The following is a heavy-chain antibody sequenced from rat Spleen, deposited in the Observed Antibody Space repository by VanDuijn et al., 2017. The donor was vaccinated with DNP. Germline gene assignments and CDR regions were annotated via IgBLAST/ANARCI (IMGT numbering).Heavy chain of an antibody. Sequence: EVQLVESGGGLVQPGRSLKLSCTDSGFTFSDYNMAWVRQAPKKGLEWVATISYDGTTTDYRDSVKGRFIISRDNAKSTLYLQMNSLRSEDTATYYCRVDWFAYWGQGTLVTVSS. CDR3: RVDWFAY. CDR1: GFTFSDYN. J-gene: IGHJ3*01. CDR2: ISYDGTTT. V-gene: IGHV5-7*01.